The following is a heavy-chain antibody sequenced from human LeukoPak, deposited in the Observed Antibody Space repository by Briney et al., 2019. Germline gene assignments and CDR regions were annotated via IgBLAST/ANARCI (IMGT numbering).Heavy chain of an antibody. J-gene: IGHJ4*02. CDR2: INGDGSTL. CDR1: GFIFSRYW. V-gene: IGHV3-74*01. D-gene: IGHD3-22*01. CDR3: VRDFGESSGYYFDY. Sequence: PGGSLRLSCAASGFIFSRYWMHWVRHAPGKGLVWVSRINGDGSTLSYADSVKGRFTISRDNAKNTLYLQMNSLRAEDTAVYYCVRDFGESSGYYFDYWGQGTLVTVSS.